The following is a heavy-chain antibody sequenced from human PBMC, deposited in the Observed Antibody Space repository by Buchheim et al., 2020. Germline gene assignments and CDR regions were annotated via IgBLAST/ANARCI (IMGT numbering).Heavy chain of an antibody. V-gene: IGHV3-23*01. D-gene: IGHD1-14*01. CDR1: GFTFSSYA. CDR2: ISGSGVTT. Sequence: EVQLLESGGGLVQPGGSLRLSCAASGFTFSSYAMIWVRLTAGKGLEWVSAISGSGVTTYYADSVKGRFTVSRDNSKNTLYLQMNSLRVEDTAVYYCAKDLIRAGEVIPATQYYVDYCGQGT. CDR3: AKDLIRAGEVIPATQYYVDY. J-gene: IGHJ4*02.